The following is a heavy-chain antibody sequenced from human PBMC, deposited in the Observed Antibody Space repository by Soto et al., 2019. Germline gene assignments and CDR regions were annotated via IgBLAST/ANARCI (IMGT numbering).Heavy chain of an antibody. J-gene: IGHJ4*02. CDR3: ARDYASDSSGYYPPDH. Sequence: GSLRLSCAASGFTFSSYGMHWVRQAPGKGLEWVAVIWYDGSNKYYADSVKGRFTISRDNSKNTLYLQMNSLRAEDTAVYYCARDYASDSSGYYPPDHWGQGTLVTVSS. D-gene: IGHD3-22*01. V-gene: IGHV3-33*01. CDR2: IWYDGSNK. CDR1: GFTFSSYG.